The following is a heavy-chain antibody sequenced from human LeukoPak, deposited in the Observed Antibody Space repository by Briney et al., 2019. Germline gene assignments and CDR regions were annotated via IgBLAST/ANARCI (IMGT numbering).Heavy chain of an antibody. D-gene: IGHD3-10*02. CDR2: ISSSGSTI. CDR1: GFTLSSYA. J-gene: IGHJ6*04. CDR3: AKLGITMIGGV. Sequence: GGSLRLSCAASGFTLSSYAMSWVRQAPGKGLEWVSYISSSGSTIYYADSVKGRFTISRDNAKNSLYLQMNSLRAEDTAVYYCAKLGITMIGGVWGKGTTVTISS. V-gene: IGHV3-48*03.